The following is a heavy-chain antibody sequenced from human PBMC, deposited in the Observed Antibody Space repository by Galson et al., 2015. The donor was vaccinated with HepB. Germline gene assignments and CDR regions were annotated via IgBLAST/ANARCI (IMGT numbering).Heavy chain of an antibody. V-gene: IGHV3-33*01. Sequence: SLRLSCAASGFSFSTYGMHWVRQAPAKGLEWVAVIWYDGSHEDYADSVKGRFTISRDNSKKTLYLQMNSLRAEDTAVYYCARDGYSASWFDYWGQGTQVTVSS. D-gene: IGHD6-13*01. J-gene: IGHJ4*02. CDR2: IWYDGSHE. CDR1: GFSFSTYG. CDR3: ARDGYSASWFDY.